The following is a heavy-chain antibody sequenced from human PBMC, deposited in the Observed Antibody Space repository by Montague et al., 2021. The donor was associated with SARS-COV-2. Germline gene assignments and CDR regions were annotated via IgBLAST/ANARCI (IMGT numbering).Heavy chain of an antibody. D-gene: IGHD1-26*01. CDR3: ARSSGGSYPGLFDS. Sequence: TLSLTCTVSGGSVATGEYFWNWLRQPAGKGLEWIGRVYTSGSTTHTPSLNSRLTISLDTSKNRLSLNLSSVTATDTAVYYWARSSGGSYPGLFDSWGQGTLVTVSS. V-gene: IGHV4-61*02. J-gene: IGHJ4*02. CDR2: VYTSGST. CDR1: GGSVATGEYF.